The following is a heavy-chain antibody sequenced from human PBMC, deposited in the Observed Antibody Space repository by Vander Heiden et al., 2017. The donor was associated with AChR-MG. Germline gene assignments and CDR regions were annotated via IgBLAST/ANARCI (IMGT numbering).Heavy chain of an antibody. Sequence: QITLKESGPTLVKPTQILTLTCTFSGFSLSTSGVGVGWIRQHPGKALEWLALIYWDDDKRYSPSLKSRITITKDTSKNQVVLTMTNMDPVDTATYYCAHRPYDSSGYYTYYFDYWGQGTLVTVSS. J-gene: IGHJ4*02. D-gene: IGHD3-22*01. CDR2: IYWDDDK. CDR1: GFSLSTSGVG. V-gene: IGHV2-5*02. CDR3: AHRPYDSSGYYTYYFDY.